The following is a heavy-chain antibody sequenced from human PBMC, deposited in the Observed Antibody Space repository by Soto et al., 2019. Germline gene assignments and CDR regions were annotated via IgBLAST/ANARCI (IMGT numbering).Heavy chain of an antibody. CDR3: ASGLGYCSGGSCYIRPVFDY. D-gene: IGHD2-15*01. CDR2: IIPIFGTA. CDR1: GGTFSSYA. J-gene: IGHJ4*02. Sequence: QVQLVQSGAEVKKPGSSVKVSCKASGGTFSSYAISWVRQAPGQGLEWMGGIIPIFGTANYAQKFQGRVTITADKSTSTAYVELSSLRSEDTAVYYCASGLGYCSGGSCYIRPVFDYWGQGTLVTVSS. V-gene: IGHV1-69*06.